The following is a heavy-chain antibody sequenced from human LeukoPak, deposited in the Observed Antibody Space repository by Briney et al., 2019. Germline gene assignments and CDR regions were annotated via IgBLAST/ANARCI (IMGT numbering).Heavy chain of an antibody. J-gene: IGHJ4*02. CDR1: GYTFTSYD. D-gene: IGHD6-13*01. CDR2: MNPNSGNT. CDR3: AREAGIQMRTTGIY. Sequence: GASVKVSCKASGYTFTSYDINWVRQATGQGLEWMGWMNPNSGNTGYAQKFQGRVTMTRNTSISTAYMELSSLRSDDTAVYYCAREAGIQMRTTGIYWGQGTLVTVSS. V-gene: IGHV1-8*01.